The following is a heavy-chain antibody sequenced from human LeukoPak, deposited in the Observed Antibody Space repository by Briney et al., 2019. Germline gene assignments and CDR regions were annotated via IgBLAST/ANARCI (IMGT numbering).Heavy chain of an antibody. V-gene: IGHV4-39*07. CDR2: LYYGGST. D-gene: IGHD6-19*01. J-gene: IGHJ5*02. CDR3: AKAVAWRRFDP. CDR1: GVPISSSSYY. Sequence: SETLSLTCTVSGVPISSSSYYWGWIRQTPGKGLEWIGSLYYGGSTFYNPSLQSRVTLSVDTSKNHFSLKMNSVTAADTAVYYCAKAVAWRRFDPWGQGTLVTVSS.